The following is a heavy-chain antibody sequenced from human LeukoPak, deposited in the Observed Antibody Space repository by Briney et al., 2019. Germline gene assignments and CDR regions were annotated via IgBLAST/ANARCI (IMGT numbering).Heavy chain of an antibody. V-gene: IGHV4-39*07. J-gene: IGHJ4*02. Sequence: PSETLSLTCAVSGGSISSNSYYWSWIRQPPGKGLEWIGSIYHSGRTYYNPSLKSRVTISVDTSKNQFFLKLSSVTAADTAVYYCARVGEVGATTIGYWGQGTPVTVSS. CDR1: GGSISSNSYY. CDR3: ARVGEVGATTIGY. D-gene: IGHD1-26*01. CDR2: IYHSGRT.